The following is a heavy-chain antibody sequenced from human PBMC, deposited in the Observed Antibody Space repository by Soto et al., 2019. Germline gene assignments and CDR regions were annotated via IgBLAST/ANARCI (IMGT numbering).Heavy chain of an antibody. CDR3: ARGGGNFDY. CDR1: GFTFRGSW. D-gene: IGHD3-16*01. V-gene: IGHV3-7*04. CDR2: VKQDGSDR. J-gene: IGHJ4*02. Sequence: EVRLVESGGGLVQPGGSLTLTCAASGFTFRGSWMSWVRQAPGKGLEWVANVKQDGSDRYYVDSVQGRFTISRDNAKNSAFLEMKGRGGEDRAVYYCARGGGNFDYWGQGTLVTVSS.